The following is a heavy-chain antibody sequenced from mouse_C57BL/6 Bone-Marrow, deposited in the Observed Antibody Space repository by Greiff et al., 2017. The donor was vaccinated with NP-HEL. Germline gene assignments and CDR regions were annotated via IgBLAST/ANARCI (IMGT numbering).Heavy chain of an antibody. CDR3: ARDDYGN. J-gene: IGHJ2*01. V-gene: IGHV5-4*01. Sequence: EVMLVESGGGLVKPGGSLKLSCAASGFTFSSYAMSWVRQTPEKRLEWVATISDGGSYTYYPDNVKGRFTISRDNAKNNLYLQMSHLKSEDTAMYYCARDDYGNRGQGTTLTVSS. D-gene: IGHD2-1*01. CDR1: GFTFSSYA. CDR2: ISDGGSYT.